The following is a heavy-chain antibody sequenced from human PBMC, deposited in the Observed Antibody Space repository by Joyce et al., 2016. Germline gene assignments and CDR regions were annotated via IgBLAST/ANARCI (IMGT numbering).Heavy chain of an antibody. J-gene: IGHJ4*02. CDR2: RSADGSNR. CDR1: GFTFSTYT. V-gene: IGHV3-30*04. Sequence: QVQLVESGGGVVPPGRSLRLSCSASGFTFSTYTMHWVRQAPGKGLEWVGVRSADGSNRYYAASVKGRFTVSIDNSKNTLYLQMSSLRPEDTAVYYCARKDVVRGVMDYWGRGTLVTVSS. CDR3: ARKDVVRGVMDY. D-gene: IGHD3-10*01.